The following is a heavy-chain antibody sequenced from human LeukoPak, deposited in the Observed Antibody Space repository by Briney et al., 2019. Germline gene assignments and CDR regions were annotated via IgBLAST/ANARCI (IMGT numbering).Heavy chain of an antibody. D-gene: IGHD3-22*01. Sequence: GGSLRLSCLVSGFTFSNYWMSWVRQAPGERLEWVANIKSDGNEKYYVDSVKGRFTISRANAKNSLYLQMNNLRAEDTAVYYCARLSRLGSSGDPLDFWGQGTLVTVSS. V-gene: IGHV3-7*01. J-gene: IGHJ4*02. CDR3: ARLSRLGSSGDPLDF. CDR2: IKSDGNEK. CDR1: GFTFSNYW.